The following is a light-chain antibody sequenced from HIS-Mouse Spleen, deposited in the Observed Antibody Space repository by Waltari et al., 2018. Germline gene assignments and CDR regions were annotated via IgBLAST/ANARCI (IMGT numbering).Light chain of an antibody. Sequence: QSALTQPPSASGSPGQSVTISCTGTSSDVGGYNVGSWYQQHPGKAPKLMIYEVSKRPSGVPDRFSGSKSGNTASLTVSGLQAEDEADYYCSSYAGSNNRVFGTGTKVTVL. CDR2: EVS. J-gene: IGLJ1*01. V-gene: IGLV2-8*01. CDR1: SSDVGGYNV. CDR3: SSYAGSNNRV.